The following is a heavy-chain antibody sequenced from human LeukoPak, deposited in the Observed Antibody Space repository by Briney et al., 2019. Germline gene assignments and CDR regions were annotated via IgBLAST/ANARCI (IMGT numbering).Heavy chain of an antibody. V-gene: IGHV1-8*03. CDR3: ARGPEHNSGYDYLLFYY. CDR1: GYTFTSYD. Sequence: GASVKVSCKASGYTFTSYDINWVRQDTGQGLEWMGWMNPNSGNTGYAQKFQGRVTITRNTSISTAYMELSSLRSEDTAVYYCARGPEHNSGYDYLLFYYWGQGTLVTVSS. D-gene: IGHD5-12*01. CDR2: MNPNSGNT. J-gene: IGHJ4*02.